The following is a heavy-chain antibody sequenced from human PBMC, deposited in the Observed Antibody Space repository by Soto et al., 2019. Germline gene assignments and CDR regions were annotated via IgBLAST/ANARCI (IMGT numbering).Heavy chain of an antibody. CDR3: ARVSTMVRGVIIAVVGMDV. CDR2: IYHSGST. D-gene: IGHD3-10*01. J-gene: IGHJ6*02. V-gene: IGHV4-4*02. CDR1: GGSISSSNW. Sequence: LSLTCAVSGGSISSSNWWSWVRQPPGKGLEWIGEIYHSGSTNYNPSPKSRVTISVDKSKNQFSLKLSSVTAADTAVYYCARVSTMVRGVIIAVVGMDVWGQGTTVTVSS.